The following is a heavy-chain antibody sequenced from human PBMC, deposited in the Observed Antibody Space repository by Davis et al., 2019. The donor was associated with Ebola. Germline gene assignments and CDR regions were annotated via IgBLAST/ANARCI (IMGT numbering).Heavy chain of an antibody. CDR2: IYYSGST. J-gene: IGHJ5*02. CDR3: ARQGWSGYSLRHWLDH. D-gene: IGHD3-3*01. V-gene: IGHV4-59*08. Sequence: MPSETLSPTCTVSGGSISSYYWSWSRQPAGKGLEWIGYIYYSGSTNYNPSLKSRITISVDTSKNQFSLKLRSVTAADTAVYYCARQGWSGYSLRHWLDHWGRGTLVTVSS. CDR1: GGSISSYY.